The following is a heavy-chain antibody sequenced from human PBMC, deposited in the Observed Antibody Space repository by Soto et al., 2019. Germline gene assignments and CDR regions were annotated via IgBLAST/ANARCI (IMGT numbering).Heavy chain of an antibody. CDR2: IYYSGST. J-gene: IGHJ4*02. V-gene: IGHV4-39*01. Sequence: SETLSRTCTVSGGSISSIGYYWDWIRQPPGKGLEWIGTIYYSGSTYYNPSLTSRVTISVDTSKNQFSLRLSSVTAADTAVYYCARSPGNPNAPADYWGQGTLVTVSS. CDR3: ARSPGNPNAPADY. CDR1: GGSISSIGYY.